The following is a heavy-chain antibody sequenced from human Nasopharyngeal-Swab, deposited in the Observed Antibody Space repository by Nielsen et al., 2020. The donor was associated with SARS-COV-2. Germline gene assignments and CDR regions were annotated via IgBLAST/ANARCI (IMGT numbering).Heavy chain of an antibody. CDR3: ARVRFLEWLFPLYYYYGMDV. CDR1: GFTFSSYS. Sequence: GESLKISCAASGFTFSSYSMIWVRQAPGKGLEWVSSISSSSSYIYYADSVKGRFTISRDNAKNSLYLQMNSLRAEDTAVYYCARVRFLEWLFPLYYYYGMDVWGQGTTVTVSS. CDR2: ISSSSSYI. D-gene: IGHD3-3*01. J-gene: IGHJ6*02. V-gene: IGHV3-21*01.